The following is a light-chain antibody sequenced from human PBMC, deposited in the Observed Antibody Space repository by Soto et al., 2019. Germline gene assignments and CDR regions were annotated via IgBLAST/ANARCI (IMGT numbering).Light chain of an antibody. Sequence: QSALTQPASVSGSPGQSITISCTGTSSDVGGYNYVSWYQHHPGKAPKLMIYDVNNRRSGVSNRFSGSKSGNTASLTISGLQAEDEADYYCNSYTSSSTMLFGGGTKLTVL. CDR1: SSDVGGYNY. J-gene: IGLJ2*01. CDR3: NSYTSSSTML. CDR2: DVN. V-gene: IGLV2-14*03.